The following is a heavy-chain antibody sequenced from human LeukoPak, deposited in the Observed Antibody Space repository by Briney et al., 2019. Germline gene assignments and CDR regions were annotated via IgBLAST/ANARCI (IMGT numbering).Heavy chain of an antibody. CDR2: INAGNGNT. Sequence: ASVKVSCKASGYTFTSYATHWVRQAPGQRLEWMGWINAGNGNTKYSQKFQGRVTITRDTSASTAYMELSSLRSEDTAVYYCARAEDIVVVVAADYGMDVWGQGTTVTVSS. CDR1: GYTFTSYA. J-gene: IGHJ6*02. V-gene: IGHV1-3*01. CDR3: ARAEDIVVVVAADYGMDV. D-gene: IGHD2-15*01.